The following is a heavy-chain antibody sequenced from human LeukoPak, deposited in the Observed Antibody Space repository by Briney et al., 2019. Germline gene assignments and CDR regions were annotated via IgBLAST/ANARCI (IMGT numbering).Heavy chain of an antibody. Sequence: SGPTLVKPTQTLTLTCTFSGFSLTTNGVGVVWVRQPPGKALEWLALIYWDDDKQYSPSLKGRLTITKDTSKNQVVLIMTNMDPVDTGTYYCAHRQIQGIMFGGGGFDPWGQGTLVTVSS. CDR2: IYWDDDK. CDR1: GFSLTTNGVG. J-gene: IGHJ5*02. CDR3: AHRQIQGIMFGGGGFDP. D-gene: IGHD3-16*01. V-gene: IGHV2-5*02.